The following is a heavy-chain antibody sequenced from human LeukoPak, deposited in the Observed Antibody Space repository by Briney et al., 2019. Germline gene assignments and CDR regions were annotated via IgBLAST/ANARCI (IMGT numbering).Heavy chain of an antibody. J-gene: IGHJ6*03. Sequence: GGSLRLSCAASGFTFSSYAMSWVRQAPGKGLEWVSAISGSGGSTYYADSVKGRFTISRDNSKNTLYLQMNSLRAEDTAVYYCAKVDDSDYYYYMDVWGKGTTVTVSS. CDR2: ISGSGGST. V-gene: IGHV3-23*01. CDR3: AKVDDSDYYYYMDV. CDR1: GFTFSSYA. D-gene: IGHD3-3*01.